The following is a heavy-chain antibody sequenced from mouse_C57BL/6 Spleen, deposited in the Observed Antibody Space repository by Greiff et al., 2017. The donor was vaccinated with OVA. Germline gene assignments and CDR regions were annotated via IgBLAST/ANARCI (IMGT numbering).Heavy chain of an antibody. V-gene: IGHV1-26*01. CDR1: GYTFTDYY. D-gene: IGHD1-1*01. CDR3: ARRGAYYYGSSYAMDY. Sequence: VQLQQSGPELVKPGASVKISCKASGYTFTDYYMNWVKQSHGKSLEWIGDINPNNGGTSYNQKFKGKATLTVDKSSSTAYMELRSLTSEDSAVYYCARRGAYYYGSSYAMDYWGQGTSVTVSS. CDR2: INPNNGGT. J-gene: IGHJ4*01.